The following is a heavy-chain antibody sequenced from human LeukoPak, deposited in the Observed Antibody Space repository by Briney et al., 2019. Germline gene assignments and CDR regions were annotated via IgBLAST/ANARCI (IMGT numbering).Heavy chain of an antibody. J-gene: IGHJ4*02. CDR1: RFTLSSYW. D-gene: IGHD6-13*01. V-gene: IGHV3-74*01. CDR3: VTFSSSWYVNY. CDR2: INTDGSST. Sequence: GGSLRLSCAASRFTLSSYWMHWVRQAPGKGLVWFSHINTDGSSTNYADSVKGRFTISRDNSKNTLYLQMSSLRAEDTGVYYCVTFSSSWYVNYWGQGTLITVSS.